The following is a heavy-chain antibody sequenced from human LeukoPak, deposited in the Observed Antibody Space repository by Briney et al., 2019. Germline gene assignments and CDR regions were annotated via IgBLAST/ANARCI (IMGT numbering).Heavy chain of an antibody. Sequence: PSETLSLTCTVSGGSISSSSYYWGWIRQPPGKGLEWIESIYYSGSTYYNPSLKSRVTISVDTSKNQFSLKLSSVTAADTAVYYCARGITMVRGVKYYYYYYMDVWGKGTTVTISS. CDR2: IYYSGST. CDR3: ARGITMVRGVKYYYYYYMDV. CDR1: GGSISSSSYY. V-gene: IGHV4-39*07. J-gene: IGHJ6*03. D-gene: IGHD3-10*01.